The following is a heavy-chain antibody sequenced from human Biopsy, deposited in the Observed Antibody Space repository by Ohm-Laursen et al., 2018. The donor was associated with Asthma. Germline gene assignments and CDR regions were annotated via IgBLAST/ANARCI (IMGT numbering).Heavy chain of an antibody. CDR3: ARTFHFWSPYHAEHYQL. CDR1: GFSFSSSN. D-gene: IGHD3-3*02. Sequence: GSLRLSCAASGFSFSSSNINWVRQAPGKGLEWISSINSGNTDIKYADSVKGRFIISRDNARSAVYLHMNRLRPEDTGVYYCARTFHFWSPYHAEHYQLWGQGTLITVSS. CDR2: INSGNTDI. J-gene: IGHJ1*01. V-gene: IGHV3-21*06.